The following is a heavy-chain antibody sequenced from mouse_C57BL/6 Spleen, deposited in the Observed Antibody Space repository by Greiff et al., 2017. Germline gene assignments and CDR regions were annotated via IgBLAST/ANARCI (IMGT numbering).Heavy chain of an antibody. CDR2: IYPSDSEP. J-gene: IGHJ4*01. Sequence: VQLQQPGAELVRPGSSVKLSCKASGYTFTSYWMDWVKQRPGQGLEWIGNIYPSDSEPRYNQKFKDKATLTVDKSSSTAYMQLSSLTSEDSAVYYCARYDYDEGYAMDYWGQGTSVTVSS. D-gene: IGHD2-4*01. CDR1: GYTFTSYW. V-gene: IGHV1-61*01. CDR3: ARYDYDEGYAMDY.